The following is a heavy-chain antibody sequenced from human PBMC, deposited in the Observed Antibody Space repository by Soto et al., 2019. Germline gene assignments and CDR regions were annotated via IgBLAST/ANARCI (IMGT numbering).Heavy chain of an antibody. CDR3: ARMEAVAGTGWFDP. CDR2: IIPIFGTA. V-gene: IGHV1-69*13. D-gene: IGHD6-19*01. J-gene: IGHJ5*02. CDR1: GGTFSSYA. Sequence: SVKVSCKASGGTFSSYAISWVRQAPGQGLEWMGGIIPIFGTANYAQKFQGRVTITADESTSTAYMELSSLRSEDTAVYYCARMEAVAGTGWFDPWGQGTLVTVSS.